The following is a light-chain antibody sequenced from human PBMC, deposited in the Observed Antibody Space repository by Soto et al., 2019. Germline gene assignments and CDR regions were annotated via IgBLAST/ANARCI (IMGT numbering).Light chain of an antibody. CDR2: GTS. CDR1: QSVSSNS. J-gene: IGKJ1*01. Sequence: EIVLTQSPGTLSLSPGQSATLSCRASQSVSSNSLAWYRRNPVQPPSLLIYGTSTRATDIPRRFSSSGSGTDFTLTNTRLEPEDFAVYFCQQYGESAPTFGQGTKVQVK. CDR3: QQYGESAPT. V-gene: IGKV3-20*01.